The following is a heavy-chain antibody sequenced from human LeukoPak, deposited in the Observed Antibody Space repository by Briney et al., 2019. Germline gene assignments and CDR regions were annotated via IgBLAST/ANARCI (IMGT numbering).Heavy chain of an antibody. CDR2: ISGSGGST. CDR3: AKEQAYYYDSSGYCPQKYYFDY. V-gene: IGHV3-23*01. CDR1: GFTFSSYA. D-gene: IGHD3-22*01. J-gene: IGHJ4*02. Sequence: QAGGSLRLSCAASGFTFSSYAMSWVRQAPGKGLEWVSAISGSGGSTYYADSVKGRFTISRDNSKNTLYLQMNSLRAEDTAVYYCAKEQAYYYDSSGYCPQKYYFDYWGQGTLVTVSS.